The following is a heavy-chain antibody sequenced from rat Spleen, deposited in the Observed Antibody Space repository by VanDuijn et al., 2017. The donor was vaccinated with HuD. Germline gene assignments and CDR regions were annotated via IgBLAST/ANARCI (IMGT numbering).Heavy chain of an antibody. V-gene: IGHV2-6*01. CDR3: ARTTTVAGVMDA. CDR1: GFSLTSYT. CDR2: ISSGGST. J-gene: IGHJ4*01. Sequence: QVQLKESGPGLVQPSQTLSLTCTVSGFSLTSYTVSWVRQPPGKGLVWIAAISSGGSTYYNSALKSRLSISRDTAKSQVFLKMNSLQTEDTAMYFCARTTTVAGVMDAWGQGASVTVSS. D-gene: IGHD1-3*01.